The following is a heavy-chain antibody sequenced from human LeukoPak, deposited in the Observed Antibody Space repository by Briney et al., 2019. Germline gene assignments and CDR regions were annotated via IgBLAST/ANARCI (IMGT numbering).Heavy chain of an antibody. CDR1: GFTFSSYG. D-gene: IGHD3-22*01. CDR2: IRYDGSNK. J-gene: IGHJ4*02. CDR3: VKDSTHFRVWDSYDTTGLNY. Sequence: GGSLRLSCAASGFTFSSYGMHWVRQAPGKGLEWVAFIRYDGSNKYYADSVKGRFTVSRDNSKNTLYMQMNSLRAEDTAVYYCVKDSTHFRVWDSYDTTGLNYWGQGTLVTVSS. V-gene: IGHV3-30*02.